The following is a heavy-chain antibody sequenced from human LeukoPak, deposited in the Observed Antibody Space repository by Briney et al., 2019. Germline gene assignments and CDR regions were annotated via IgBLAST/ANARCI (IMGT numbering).Heavy chain of an antibody. V-gene: IGHV4-59*01. Sequence: SETLSLTCTVSGGSISSYYWSWIRQPPGKGLEWIGYIYYSGSTNYNPSLKSRVTISVDTSKNQFSLKLSSVTAADTAVYYCARADSSSWYAIDYWGQGTLVTVSS. CDR3: ARADSSSWYAIDY. D-gene: IGHD6-13*01. CDR1: GGSISSYY. CDR2: IYYSGST. J-gene: IGHJ4*02.